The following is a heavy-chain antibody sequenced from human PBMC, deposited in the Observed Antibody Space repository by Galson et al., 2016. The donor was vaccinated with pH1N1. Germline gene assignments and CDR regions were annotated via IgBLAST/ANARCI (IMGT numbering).Heavy chain of an antibody. CDR2: MNPNSGNT. CDR1: GYTFTSYD. J-gene: IGHJ2*01. V-gene: IGHV1-8*02. CDR3: ARGRGGGSGYTGGYWYFDL. Sequence: SVKVSCKASGYTFTSYDINWVRQATGQGLEWMGWMNPNSGNTGYAQKFQGRVTMTRNTSVSTAYMELSSLRSEDTAVYYCARGRGGGSGYTGGYWYFDLWGRGTLVTVSS. D-gene: IGHD3-3*01.